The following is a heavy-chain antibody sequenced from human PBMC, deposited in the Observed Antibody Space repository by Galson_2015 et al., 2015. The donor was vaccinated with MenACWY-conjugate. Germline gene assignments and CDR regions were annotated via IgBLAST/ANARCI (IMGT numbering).Heavy chain of an antibody. J-gene: IGHJ2*01. D-gene: IGHD3-10*01. CDR2: INPSGGST. V-gene: IGHV1-46*01. Sequence: CKASGYTFTSYYMHWVRQAPGQGLKWMGIINPSGGSTSYAQKFQGRVTMTRDTSTSTVYMELSSLRSEDTAVYYCARASDYYGSGLGCWGRGTLVTVSS. CDR3: ARASDYYGSGLGC. CDR1: GYTFTSYY.